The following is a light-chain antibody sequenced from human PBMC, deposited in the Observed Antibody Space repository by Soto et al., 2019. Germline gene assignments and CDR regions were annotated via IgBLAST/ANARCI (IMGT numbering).Light chain of an antibody. Sequence: QSVLRQTPSVSGAPGQRVTISCTGRGSNIGAGYDVHWYQHLPGTAPKLLIYGTTNRPSGVPDRFSGSKSGISASLATTGLQAEDEADYYCHSYDSSLSASVFGAGTKVTVL. CDR3: HSYDSSLSASV. CDR1: GSNIGAGYD. V-gene: IGLV1-40*01. J-gene: IGLJ1*01. CDR2: GTT.